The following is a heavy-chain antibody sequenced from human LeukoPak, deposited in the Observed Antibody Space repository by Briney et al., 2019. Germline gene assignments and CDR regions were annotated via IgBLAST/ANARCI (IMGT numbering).Heavy chain of an antibody. CDR1: GYSFSNYW. V-gene: IGHV5-51*01. Sequence: ESRKISCKGSGYSFSNYWIGWVRQRPGKGLEWMGIIYPGDSDTRYSPSFQGQVPISSNKSISTAYLQWSSLKASDTAMYYCARLREDIVVVPAAAFDYWVQRTLATVPS. D-gene: IGHD2-2*01. CDR2: IYPGDSDT. J-gene: IGHJ4*02. CDR3: ARLREDIVVVPAAAFDY.